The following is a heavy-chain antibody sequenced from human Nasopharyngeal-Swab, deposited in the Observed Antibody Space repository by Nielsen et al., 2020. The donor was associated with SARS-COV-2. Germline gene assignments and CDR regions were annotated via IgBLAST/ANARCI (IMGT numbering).Heavy chain of an antibody. Sequence: WVRQAPGQGLEWMGRINPNSGGTNYAQKFQGRVTMTRDTSLTTGTMELSGLRSDDTAVYFCSRVPRVGGYSYGYDYWGQGTLVTVS. J-gene: IGHJ4*02. V-gene: IGHV1-2*06. CDR3: SRVPRVGGYSYGYDY. CDR2: INPNSGGT. D-gene: IGHD5-18*01.